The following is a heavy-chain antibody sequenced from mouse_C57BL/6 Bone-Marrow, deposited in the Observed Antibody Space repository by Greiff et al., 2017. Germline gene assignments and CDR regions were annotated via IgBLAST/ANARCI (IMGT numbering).Heavy chain of an antibody. CDR3: ARGDDYDDCRYFEG. D-gene: IGHD2-4*01. J-gene: IGHJ1*03. CDR1: GYTFTSYW. CDR2: INPSNGGT. V-gene: IGHV1-53*01. Sequence: VQLQQPGTELVKPGASVKLSCKASGYTFTSYWMHWVKQRPGQGLEWLGNINPSNGGTNYNEKFKSKATLTVDKSSSTAYMQLSSLTSEDSAVYCCARGDDYDDCRYFEGWGTGTTVTVSS.